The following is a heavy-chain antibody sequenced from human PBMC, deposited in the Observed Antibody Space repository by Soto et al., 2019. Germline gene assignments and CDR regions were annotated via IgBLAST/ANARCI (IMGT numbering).Heavy chain of an antibody. CDR1: GFTFSSYG. V-gene: IGHV3-30*18. Sequence: GGSLRLSCAASGFTFSSYGMHWVRQAPGKGLEWVAVISYDGSNKYYADSVKGRFTISRDNSKNTLYLQMNSLRAEDTAVYYCAKEGRLRFLEWLLSPLDYWGQGTLVTVSS. CDR3: AKEGRLRFLEWLLSPLDY. J-gene: IGHJ4*02. CDR2: ISYDGSNK. D-gene: IGHD3-3*01.